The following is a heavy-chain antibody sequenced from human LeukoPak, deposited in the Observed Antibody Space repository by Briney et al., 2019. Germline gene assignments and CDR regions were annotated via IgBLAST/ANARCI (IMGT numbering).Heavy chain of an antibody. J-gene: IGHJ5*02. CDR1: GYTFTNYD. CDR2: MNPFSGNT. Sequence: ASVKVSCKASGYTFTNYDIHWVRQATGQGLEWMGWMNPFSGNTGYAQNFQGRITLTRNTSISTAYMELSSLRSEDTAVYYCARTQHLVLRSPLDPWGQGTLVTVSS. CDR3: ARTQHLVLRSPLDP. V-gene: IGHV1-8*03. D-gene: IGHD6-13*01.